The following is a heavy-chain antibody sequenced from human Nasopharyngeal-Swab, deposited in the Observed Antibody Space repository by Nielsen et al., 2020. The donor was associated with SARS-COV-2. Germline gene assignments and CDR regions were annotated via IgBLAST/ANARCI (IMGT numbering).Heavy chain of an antibody. V-gene: IGHV4-59*01. Sequence: SETLSLTCTVSGGYISSYYWSWIRQPPGNGLEWIGYIYYSGSTNYNPSLKSRVTISVDTSKNQFSLKLSSVTAADTAVYYCARGGGLGYYDFWSGYSQTSDAFDIWGQGTMVTVSS. CDR3: ARGGGLGYYDFWSGYSQTSDAFDI. CDR2: IYYSGST. D-gene: IGHD3-3*01. J-gene: IGHJ3*02. CDR1: GGYISSYY.